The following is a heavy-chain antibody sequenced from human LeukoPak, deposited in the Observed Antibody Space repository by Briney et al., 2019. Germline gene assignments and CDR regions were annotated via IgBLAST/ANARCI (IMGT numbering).Heavy chain of an antibody. Sequence: ASVKVSCKASGYTFTGYYMHWVRQAPGQGLERMGWINPNSGGTNYAQKFQGRVTMTRDTSISTAYMELSRLRSDDTAVYYCAREVVGYCSGGSCYSNDAFDIWGQGTMVTVSS. J-gene: IGHJ3*02. D-gene: IGHD2-15*01. CDR2: INPNSGGT. V-gene: IGHV1-2*02. CDR1: GYTFTGYY. CDR3: AREVVGYCSGGSCYSNDAFDI.